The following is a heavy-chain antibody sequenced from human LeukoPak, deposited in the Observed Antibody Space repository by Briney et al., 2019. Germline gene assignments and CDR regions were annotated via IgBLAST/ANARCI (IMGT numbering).Heavy chain of an antibody. CDR1: GDTVSSNTAA. J-gene: IGHJ5*02. CDR2: TYYRSKCCN. CDR3: AKGAGDTNWFDP. V-gene: IGHV6-1*01. D-gene: IGHD2-21*01. Sequence: SQTLSLTCAISGDTVSSNTAAWNRIRQSPARGLEWLVRTYYRSKCCNHYALSVKSRIIINPDTSKNQFSLHLNSVTPEDTAVYYCAKGAGDTNWFDPWGQGTLVTVSS.